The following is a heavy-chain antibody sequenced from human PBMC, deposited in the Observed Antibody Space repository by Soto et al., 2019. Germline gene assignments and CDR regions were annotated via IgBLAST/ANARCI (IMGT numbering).Heavy chain of an antibody. CDR2: ISWNSGSI. CDR3: YYDLTGYYRDAFDI. J-gene: IGHJ3*02. CDR1: GFTFDDYA. V-gene: IGHV3-9*01. Sequence: GGSLRLSCAASGFTFDDYAMHWVRQAPGKGLEWVSGISWNSGSIGYADSVKGRFTISRDNAKNSLYLQMNSLRAEDTALYHCYYDLTGYYRDAFDIWGQGTMVTVSS. D-gene: IGHD3-16*01.